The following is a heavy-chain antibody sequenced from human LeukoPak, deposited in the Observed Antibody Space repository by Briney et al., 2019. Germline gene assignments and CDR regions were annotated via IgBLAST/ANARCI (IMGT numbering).Heavy chain of an antibody. V-gene: IGHV3-23*01. CDR2: ISGGGGST. Sequence: GGSLRLSCAASGFTSSSHSMNWVRQAPGKGLEWVSTISGGGGSTYYADSVKGRFTISRDNSKNTLYLQVNSLRAEDTVVYYCAKGGKWDVTPFDYWGQGTLVTVSS. CDR1: GFTSSSHS. D-gene: IGHD1-26*01. J-gene: IGHJ4*02. CDR3: AKGGKWDVTPFDY.